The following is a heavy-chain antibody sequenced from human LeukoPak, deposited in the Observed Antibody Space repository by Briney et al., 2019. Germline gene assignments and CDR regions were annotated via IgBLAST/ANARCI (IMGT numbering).Heavy chain of an antibody. CDR2: IYYSGST. D-gene: IGHD1-26*01. CDR1: GYSISSGYY. CDR3: ARGKSGSYNSAFDF. V-gene: IGHV4-38-2*02. Sequence: SETLSLTCTVSGYSISSGYYWGWSRQPPGRGLECIESIYYSGSTYYNPSLKSRVTISVDTSKNQFSLKLSSVTAAATAVYYCARGKSGSYNSAFDFWGQGTMVTVSS. J-gene: IGHJ3*01.